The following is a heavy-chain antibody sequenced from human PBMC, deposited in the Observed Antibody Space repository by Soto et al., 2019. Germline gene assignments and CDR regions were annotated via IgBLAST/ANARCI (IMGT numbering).Heavy chain of an antibody. CDR3: TKEDLLRGYSGYGHFDY. D-gene: IGHD5-12*01. J-gene: IGHJ4*02. CDR2: ISWNSGSI. CDR1: GFTFDYYA. Sequence: EVQLVESGGDLVQPGRSLRLSCAASGFTFDYYAMHWVRQAPGKGLEWVSGISWNSGSIGYADSVKGRFTISRDNAKNSLYLQMNSLRAEDTAVYYCTKEDLLRGYSGYGHFDYWGLGTLVTVSS. V-gene: IGHV3-9*01.